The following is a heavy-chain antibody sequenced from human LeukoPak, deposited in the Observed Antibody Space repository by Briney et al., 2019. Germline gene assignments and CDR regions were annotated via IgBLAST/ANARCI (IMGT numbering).Heavy chain of an antibody. CDR1: GFTFSSYG. CDR2: ISSDGVSK. Sequence: GKSLRLSCAASGFTFSSYGMHWVRQAPGKGLEWVAVISSDGVSKYYTDSVRGRFTISRDNSKNTLYLQMNSLRAEDTAVSYCAKGENSKTYPVSGYWGQGTLVTVSS. D-gene: IGHD2/OR15-2a*01. V-gene: IGHV3-30*18. CDR3: AKGENSKTYPVSGY. J-gene: IGHJ4*02.